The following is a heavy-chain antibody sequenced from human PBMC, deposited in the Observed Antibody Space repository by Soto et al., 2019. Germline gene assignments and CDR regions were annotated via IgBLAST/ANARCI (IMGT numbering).Heavy chain of an antibody. CDR1: GYSISIGNY. J-gene: IGHJ4*02. Sequence: KPSETLSLTCPVSGYSISIGNYWGWIRQPPGKRLEWIGSIYQSGSTYYNPSLRGRATISVDTSKNQFSLKLSSVTAADTAVYYCARVLGDPLYYFDCWGQGILVTVSS. V-gene: IGHV4-38-2*02. CDR2: IYQSGST. CDR3: ARVLGDPLYYFDC. D-gene: IGHD1-26*01.